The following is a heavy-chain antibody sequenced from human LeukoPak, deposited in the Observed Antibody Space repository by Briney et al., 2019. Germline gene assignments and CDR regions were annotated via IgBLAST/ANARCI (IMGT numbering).Heavy chain of an antibody. J-gene: IGHJ4*02. D-gene: IGHD3-22*01. CDR2: ISYHGSNK. CDR1: GFTFGSYA. CDR3: ARGMYYYDSSDIGGGYYFDY. V-gene: IGHV3-30-3*01. Sequence: GGSLRLSCAASGFTFGSYAMHWVRQAPGKGLEWVADISYHGSNKYYADSVKGRFTISRDNSKKTVFLQMNSLRAEDTAVYYCARGMYYYDSSDIGGGYYFDYWGQGTLVTVSS.